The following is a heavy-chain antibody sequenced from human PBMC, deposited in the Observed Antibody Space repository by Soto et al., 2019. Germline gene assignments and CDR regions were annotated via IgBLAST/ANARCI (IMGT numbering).Heavy chain of an antibody. D-gene: IGHD3-22*01. CDR2: ISYDGSNK. V-gene: IGHV3-30-3*01. Sequence: QVQLVESGGGVVQPGRSLRLSCAASGFTFSSYAMHWVRQAPGKGLEWVAVISYDGSNKYYADSVKGRFTISRDNSKNTLYLQMNSLRAEDTAVYYCARGSLGYDSSGYYPGWGQGTLVTVSS. CDR3: ARGSLGYDSSGYYPG. CDR1: GFTFSSYA. J-gene: IGHJ4*02.